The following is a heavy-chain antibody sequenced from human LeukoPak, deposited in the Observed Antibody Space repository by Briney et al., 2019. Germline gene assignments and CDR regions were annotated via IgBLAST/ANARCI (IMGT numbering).Heavy chain of an antibody. J-gene: IGHJ5*02. Sequence: GGSLRLSCAASGFTFSIYWMHRVRQAPGKGLVWVSRINSDGSSTSYADSVKGRFTISRDNAKNTLYLQMNSLRAEDTAVYYCARDPRSGYYFPWGQGTLVTVSS. CDR3: ARDPRSGYYFP. D-gene: IGHD3-22*01. CDR1: GFTFSIYW. V-gene: IGHV3-74*01. CDR2: INSDGSST.